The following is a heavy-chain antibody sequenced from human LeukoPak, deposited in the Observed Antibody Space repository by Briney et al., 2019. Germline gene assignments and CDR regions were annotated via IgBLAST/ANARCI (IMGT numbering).Heavy chain of an antibody. J-gene: IGHJ4*02. Sequence: TGGSLRLSCAASGFTFSDYYMSWIRQAPGKGLEWVSYISSSGSTIYYADSVKGRFTISRDNAKNSLYLQMNSLRAEDTAVYYCARDEDSVAAAAPHFDYWGQGTLVTVSS. D-gene: IGHD6-13*01. CDR1: GFTFSDYY. V-gene: IGHV3-11*01. CDR3: ARDEDSVAAAAPHFDY. CDR2: ISSSGSTI.